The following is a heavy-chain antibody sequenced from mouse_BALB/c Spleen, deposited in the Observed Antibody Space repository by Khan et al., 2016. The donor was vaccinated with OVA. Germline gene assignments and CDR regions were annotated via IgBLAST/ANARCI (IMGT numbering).Heavy chain of an antibody. D-gene: IGHD2-4*01. CDR2: IYPGISDT. J-gene: IGHJ2*01. V-gene: IGHV1-5*01. Sequence: VQLKQSGTVLARPGASVKMSCKASGYSFISYWMHWVKQRPGQGLEWIGAIYPGISDTRYNQKFKVKAKLTAVTSASTAYMELSSLTNEDSAVYFCTRSYDSYYFDYWGQGTTLTVSS. CDR1: GYSFISYW. CDR3: TRSYDSYYFDY.